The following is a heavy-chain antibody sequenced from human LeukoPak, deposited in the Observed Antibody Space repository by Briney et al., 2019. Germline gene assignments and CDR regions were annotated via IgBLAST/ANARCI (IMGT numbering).Heavy chain of an antibody. Sequence: GGSLRLSCAASGFTFSSYWMHWVRQAPGKGLVWVSRINSDGSSTSYADSVKGRFTISRDNAKNTLYLQMNSLRAEDTAEYYCARVVYCSGGSYYFDYWGQGTLVTVSS. CDR2: INSDGSST. CDR3: ARVVYCSGGSYYFDY. CDR1: GFTFSSYW. V-gene: IGHV3-74*01. J-gene: IGHJ4*02. D-gene: IGHD2-15*01.